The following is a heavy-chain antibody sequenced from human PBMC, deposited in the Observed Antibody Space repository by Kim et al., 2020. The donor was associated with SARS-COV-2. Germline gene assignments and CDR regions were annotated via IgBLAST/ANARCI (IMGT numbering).Heavy chain of an antibody. CDR3: ARARGFGELSHFDY. J-gene: IGHJ4*02. CDR1: GGSISSYY. D-gene: IGHD3-10*01. CDR2: IYYSGST. Sequence: SETLSLTCTVSGGSISSYYWSWIRQPPGKGLEWIGYIYYSGSTNYNPSLKSRFTISVDTSKNQFSLKLSSVTAADTAVYYCARARGFGELSHFDYWGQGTLVTVSS. V-gene: IGHV4-59*01.